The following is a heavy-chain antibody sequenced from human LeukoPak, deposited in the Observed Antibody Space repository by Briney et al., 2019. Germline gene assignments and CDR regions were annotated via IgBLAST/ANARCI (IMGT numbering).Heavy chain of an antibody. D-gene: IGHD3-22*01. V-gene: IGHV1-2*02. CDR3: ARGASYYYDSSGYSNFDY. CDR2: INLNSGGT. Sequence: VASVKVSCKASGYTFTGYYMHWVRQAPGQGLEWLAWINLNSGGTNYAQKFQGKVTMTRDTSISTAYMELSRLKSDDTAVYYCARGASYYYDSSGYSNFDYWGQGTLVTVSS. J-gene: IGHJ4*02. CDR1: GYTFTGYY.